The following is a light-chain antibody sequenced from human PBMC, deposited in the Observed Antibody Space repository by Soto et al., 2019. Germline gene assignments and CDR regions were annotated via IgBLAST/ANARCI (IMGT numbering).Light chain of an antibody. CDR2: GAS. V-gene: IGKV3-20*01. CDR3: QQYGSSLWT. J-gene: IGKJ1*01. CDR1: QSVNSSY. Sequence: EIVLPQSTGTLSLSPGERATLSCRASQSVNSSYFAWYQQKPGQGTRLLIYGASSRATGIPDRFSGSGFGTVFTLTISRLEPEDFAVYYCQQYGSSLWTLGQGTNVDIK.